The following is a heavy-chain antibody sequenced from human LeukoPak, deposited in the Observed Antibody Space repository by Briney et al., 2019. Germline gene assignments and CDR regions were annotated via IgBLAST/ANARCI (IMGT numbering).Heavy chain of an antibody. CDR2: ISSSSSNI. D-gene: IGHD6-13*01. V-gene: IGHV3-48*01. Sequence: GGSLRLSCAASGFTFSIYSMNWVRRAPGKGLEWVSYISSSSSNINYADSVKGRFTIARDNSKNTLYLQMNSLRAEDTAVYYCAKEGIYSSSWYWGYWGQGTLVTVTS. CDR1: GFTFSIYS. CDR3: AKEGIYSSSWYWGY. J-gene: IGHJ4*02.